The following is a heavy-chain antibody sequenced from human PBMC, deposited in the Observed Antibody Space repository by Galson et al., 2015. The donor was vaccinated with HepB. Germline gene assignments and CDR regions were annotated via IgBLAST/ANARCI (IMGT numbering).Heavy chain of an antibody. CDR2: IWYDGSNK. V-gene: IGHV3-33*01. D-gene: IGHD2-2*02. CDR3: ARGPRGRYCSSTSCYTRWFDP. CDR1: GFTFSSYG. Sequence: SLRLSCAASGFTFSSYGMHWVRQAPGKGLEWVAVIWYDGSNKYYADSVKGRFTISRDNSKNTLYLQMNSLRAEDTAVYYCARGPRGRYCSSTSCYTRWFDPWGQGTLVTVSS. J-gene: IGHJ5*02.